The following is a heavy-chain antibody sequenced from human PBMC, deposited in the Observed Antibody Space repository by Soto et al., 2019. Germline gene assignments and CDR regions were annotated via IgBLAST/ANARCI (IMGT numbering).Heavy chain of an antibody. CDR1: GGSISRYY. J-gene: IGHJ6*02. V-gene: IGHV4-59*12. CDR2: IYYSGST. CDR3: ARVGSRVTMVRGTPARYYGMDV. D-gene: IGHD3-10*01. Sequence: PSETLSLTCTVSGGSISRYYWSWIRLPPGKGLEWIGCIYYSGSTNYNPSLKSRVTISVDTSKNQFSLKLSSVTAADTAVYYCARVGSRVTMVRGTPARYYGMDVWGQGTTVTVSS.